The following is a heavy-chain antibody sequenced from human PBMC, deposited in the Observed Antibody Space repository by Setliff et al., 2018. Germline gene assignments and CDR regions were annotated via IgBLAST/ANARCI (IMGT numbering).Heavy chain of an antibody. Sequence: SETLSLTCAVYGGSFSAYYWSWIRQPPGKGLEWIGEINHSGSTNYNPSFKSRVTISIDTSKNQFSLKVNSVTAADTAVYFCARVLVLGYNWFDPWGQGTLVTVSS. CDR3: ARVLVLGYNWFDP. D-gene: IGHD3-10*01. J-gene: IGHJ5*02. CDR1: GGSFSAYY. CDR2: INHSGST. V-gene: IGHV4-34*01.